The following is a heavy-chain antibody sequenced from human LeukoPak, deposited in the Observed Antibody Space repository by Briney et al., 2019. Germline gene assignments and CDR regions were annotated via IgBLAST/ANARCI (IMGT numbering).Heavy chain of an antibody. J-gene: IGHJ4*02. V-gene: IGHV3-43*01. CDR3: ARDMPEAASGYFDY. Sequence: GGSLRLSCAASGFTFDDYTLHWVRQSPEKGLEWVSLISWDGSDTYYADSVKGRFTISRDNSKNSLYLQMNTLRTEDTALYYCARDMPEAASGYFDYWGQGTLVTVSS. CDR2: ISWDGSDT. D-gene: IGHD6-13*01. CDR1: GFTFDDYT.